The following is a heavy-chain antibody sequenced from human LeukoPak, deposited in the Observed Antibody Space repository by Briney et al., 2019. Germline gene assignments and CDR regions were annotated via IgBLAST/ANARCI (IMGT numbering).Heavy chain of an antibody. J-gene: IGHJ4*02. V-gene: IGHV3-48*01. CDR3: ARDTYYYDSSGYYYHGGFDY. Sequence: GGSLRLSCAASGFTFDDYGMNWVRQAPGKGLEWVSYYADSLKGRFTISRDNAKNSLYLQMNSLRAEDTAVYYCARDTYYYDSSGYYYHGGFDYWGQGTLVTVSS. D-gene: IGHD3-22*01. CDR1: GFTFDDYG.